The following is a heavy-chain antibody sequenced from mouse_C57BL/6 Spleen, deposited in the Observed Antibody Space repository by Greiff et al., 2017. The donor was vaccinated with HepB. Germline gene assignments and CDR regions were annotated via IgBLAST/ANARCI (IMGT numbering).Heavy chain of an antibody. CDR2: ISDGGSYT. J-gene: IGHJ3*01. Sequence: VQLKESGGGLVKPGGSLKLSCAASGFTFSSYAMSWVRQTPEKRLEWVATISDGGSYTYYPDNVKGRFTISRDNAKNNLYLQMSHLKSEDTAMYYCARDDGYLNWGQGTLVTVSA. V-gene: IGHV5-4*01. CDR1: GFTFSSYA. CDR3: ARDDGYLN. D-gene: IGHD2-3*01.